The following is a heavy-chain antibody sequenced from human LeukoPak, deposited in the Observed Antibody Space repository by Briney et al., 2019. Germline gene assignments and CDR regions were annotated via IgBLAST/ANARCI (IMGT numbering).Heavy chain of an antibody. J-gene: IGHJ3*02. CDR1: GGSFSGYY. CDR3: ATSLLPMGADAFDI. CDR2: INHSGST. D-gene: IGHD2-15*01. Sequence: SETLSLTCAVYGGSFSGYYWSWIRQPPGKGLEWIGEINHSGSTNYNPSLKSRVTISVDTSKNQFSLKLSSVTAADTAVYYCATSLLPMGADAFDIWGQGTMVTVSS. V-gene: IGHV4-34*01.